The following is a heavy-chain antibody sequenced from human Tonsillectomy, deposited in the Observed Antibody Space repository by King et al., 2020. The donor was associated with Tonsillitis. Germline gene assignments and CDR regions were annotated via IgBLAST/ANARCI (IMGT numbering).Heavy chain of an antibody. Sequence: VQLVESGGGLVQPGGSLRLSCAASVVNFNNDGMNWVRQAPGKGLEWISYIRNNSNTIYYADSVKGRFTISRDNAKNSLFLQRNSLRAEDTAIYYCARDTSFDWYFDLWGRGTLVTVSS. CDR1: VVNFNNDG. CDR2: IRNNSNTI. CDR3: ARDTSFDWYFDL. V-gene: IGHV3-48*04. J-gene: IGHJ2*01.